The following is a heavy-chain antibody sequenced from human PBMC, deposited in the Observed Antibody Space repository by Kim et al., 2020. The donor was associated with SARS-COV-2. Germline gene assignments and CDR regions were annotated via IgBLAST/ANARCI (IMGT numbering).Heavy chain of an antibody. CDR2: ISSSGTYM. V-gene: IGHV3-21*01. J-gene: IGHJ6*02. D-gene: IGHD2-21*01. Sequence: GGSLRLSCAASGFSFSTYTMNWVRQAPGKGLEWVSSISSSGTYMDYADSLKGRFTISRDNAKNSVYLQMNSLTAGDTAVYYCARHDRCGGGGCLSFYDYGLDVWGRGTTVAVSS. CDR3: ARHDRCGGGGCLSFYDYGLDV. CDR1: GFSFSTYT.